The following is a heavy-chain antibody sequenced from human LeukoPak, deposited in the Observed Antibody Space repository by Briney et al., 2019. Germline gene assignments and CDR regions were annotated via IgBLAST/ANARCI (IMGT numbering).Heavy chain of an antibody. CDR3: ARMIDYNYGYAFDY. V-gene: IGHV3-48*02. J-gene: IGHJ4*02. Sequence: GGSLILSCAASGFTLSIYTMNWVRQAPGKGLGWVSYMSTSGSISYADSVKGRFTISRDNAKNSLYLQMNSLRDEDTAVYYCARMIDYNYGYAFDYWGQGTLVTVSS. D-gene: IGHD5-18*01. CDR2: MSTSGSI. CDR1: GFTLSIYT.